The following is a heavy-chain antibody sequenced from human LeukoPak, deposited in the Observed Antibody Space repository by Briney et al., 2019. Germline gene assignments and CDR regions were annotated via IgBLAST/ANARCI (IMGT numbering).Heavy chain of an antibody. CDR3: AKDMHLGSSGWLGLDY. CDR2: ISSSGRSK. J-gene: IGHJ4*02. V-gene: IGHV3-11*01. CDR1: GFTFSDHY. Sequence: PGGSLRLSCAASGFTFSDHYMNWIRQAPGKGLEWVSHISSSGRSKYYADSVKGRFTISRDNAKNSLYLQMDSLRAEDTAVYYCAKDMHLGSSGWLGLDYWGQGTLVTVSS. D-gene: IGHD6-19*01.